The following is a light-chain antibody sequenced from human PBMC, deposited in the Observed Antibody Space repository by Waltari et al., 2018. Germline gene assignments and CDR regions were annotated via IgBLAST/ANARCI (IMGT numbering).Light chain of an antibody. Sequence: SYELTQPPSVSVSPGQTARITCSGDKLRSKFVCWFQQKPGQYPLQVMYEDEKRPSGISDRFSAANSENTAILTIGGTQAIDEADYYCQTWDIATLFFGGGT. V-gene: IGLV3-1*01. CDR1: KLRSKF. J-gene: IGLJ2*01. CDR2: EDE. CDR3: QTWDIATLF.